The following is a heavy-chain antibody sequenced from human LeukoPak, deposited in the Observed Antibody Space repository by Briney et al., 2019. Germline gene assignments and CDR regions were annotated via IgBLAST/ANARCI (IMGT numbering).Heavy chain of an antibody. D-gene: IGHD3-3*01. V-gene: IGHV3-64D*06. CDR1: GFTFSSYA. Sequence: PGGSLRLSCSASGFTFSSYAMHWVRQAPGKGLEYVSAISSNGGSTYYADSVKGRFTISRDNSKNTLYLQMSSLRAEDTAVYYCVKGLAYYDFWSGHGFDYWGQGTLVTVSS. J-gene: IGHJ4*02. CDR2: ISSNGGST. CDR3: VKGLAYYDFWSGHGFDY.